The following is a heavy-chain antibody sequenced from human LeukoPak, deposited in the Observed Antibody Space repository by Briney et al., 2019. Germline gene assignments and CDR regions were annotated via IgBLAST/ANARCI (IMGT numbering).Heavy chain of an antibody. CDR2: IKQDGSEK. CDR1: GFTFSSYW. CDR3: ARFQYSSGWYSYYYYYCMDV. V-gene: IGHV3-7*01. D-gene: IGHD6-19*01. J-gene: IGHJ6*03. Sequence: GGSLRLSCAASGFTFSSYWMSWVRQAPGKGLEWVANIKQDGSEKYYVDSVKGRFTISRDNAKNSLYLQMNSLRAEDTAVYYCARFQYSSGWYSYYYYYCMDVWGKGTTVTVSS.